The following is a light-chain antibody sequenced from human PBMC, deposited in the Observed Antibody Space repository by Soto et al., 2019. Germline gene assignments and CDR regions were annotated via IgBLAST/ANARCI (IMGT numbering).Light chain of an antibody. V-gene: IGKV3-20*01. CDR1: QSVSSNY. J-gene: IGKJ1*01. CDR3: QQYGRSPAT. CDR2: GAS. Sequence: EIVLTQSPGTLSLSPGERATLSCRASQSVSSNYLDWYQQKPGQAPRLLIFGASSRASGIPDRFSGSGSGTDFTLTIGRLEPEDFAVYYCQQYGRSPATFGQGTKVEIK.